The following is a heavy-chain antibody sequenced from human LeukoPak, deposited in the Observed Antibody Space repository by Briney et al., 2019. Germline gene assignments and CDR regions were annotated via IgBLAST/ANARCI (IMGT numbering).Heavy chain of an antibody. CDR2: AYYSGST. J-gene: IGHJ6*03. V-gene: IGHV4-39*07. CDR3: ARPIWPLMTTVPNRYYYYMDV. Sequence: SETLSLTCTVSGGSFSSGSYYWGWIRQPPGKGLEWIGSAYYSGSTYYNTSLKSRVTISVDTSKNQFSLKLSSVTAADTAVYYCARPIWPLMTTVPNRYYYYMDVWGKGTTVTVSS. D-gene: IGHD4-17*01. CDR1: GGSFSSGSYY.